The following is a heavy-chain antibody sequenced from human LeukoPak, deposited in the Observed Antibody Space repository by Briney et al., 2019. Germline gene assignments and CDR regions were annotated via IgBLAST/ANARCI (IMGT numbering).Heavy chain of an antibody. CDR1: EVSVGSNY. CDR2: IYSGGST. V-gene: IGHV3-66*01. D-gene: IGHD3-10*01. Sequence: GGSLRLSCAASEVSVGSNYMTWVRQAPGKGLEWVSLIYSGGSTYYADSVKGRFTISRDNSKNTLYLQMNSLRAEDTAVYYCARAGFTFSDYFGSFFDYWGQGTLVTVSS. CDR3: ARAGFTFSDYFGSFFDY. J-gene: IGHJ4*02.